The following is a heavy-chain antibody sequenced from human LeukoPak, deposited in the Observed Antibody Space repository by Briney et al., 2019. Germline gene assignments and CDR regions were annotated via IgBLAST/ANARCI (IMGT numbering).Heavy chain of an antibody. CDR2: ISYDGSNK. CDR3: AKDPCSSTSCYAYNFYYYGMGV. CDR1: GFTFSTYG. J-gene: IGHJ6*02. Sequence: GGSLRLSCAASGFTFSTYGMHWVRQAPGKGLEWVAVISYDGSNKYYADSVRGRFTISRDNSKNTLYLQMNSLRAEDTALYYCAKDPCSSTSCYAYNFYYYGMGVWGQGTTVTVSS. D-gene: IGHD2-2*01. V-gene: IGHV3-30*18.